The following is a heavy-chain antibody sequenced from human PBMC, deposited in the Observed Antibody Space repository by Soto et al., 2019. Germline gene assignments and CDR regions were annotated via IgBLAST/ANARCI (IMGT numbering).Heavy chain of an antibody. V-gene: IGHV3-66*01. Sequence: EVQLVESGGGLVQPGGSLRLSCAASGFTVSSKYMSWVRQAPGKGLEWVSLIQSGGSTYYAGSVKGRFTISRDNSENTMFLQMNSLRVEDTDVYYCTSDDVHCSGGRCYGVPMDVWCKGTTVPVSA. CDR2: IQSGGST. D-gene: IGHD2-15*01. CDR1: GFTVSSKY. J-gene: IGHJ6*04. CDR3: TSDDVHCSGGRCYGVPMDV.